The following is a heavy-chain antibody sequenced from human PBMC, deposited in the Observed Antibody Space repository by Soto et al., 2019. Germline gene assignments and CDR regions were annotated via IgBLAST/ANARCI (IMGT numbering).Heavy chain of an antibody. D-gene: IGHD3-16*02. CDR2: ISAYNGNT. CDR3: ARERNPLEDYYYGMDV. CDR1: GYTFTSYG. Sequence: QVQLVQSGAEVKKPGASVKVSCKASGYTFTSYGIRWVRQAPGQGLEWMGWISAYNGNTNYAQKLQGRVTMTTDTSTSTAYMELRSLRSDDTAVYYCARERNPLEDYYYGMDVWGQGTTVTVSS. J-gene: IGHJ6*02. V-gene: IGHV1-18*01.